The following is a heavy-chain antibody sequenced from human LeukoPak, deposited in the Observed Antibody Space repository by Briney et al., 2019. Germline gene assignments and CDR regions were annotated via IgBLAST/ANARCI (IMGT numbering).Heavy chain of an antibody. D-gene: IGHD2-15*01. Sequence: PGRSLRLSCAASGFTFSSYAMHWVRQAPGKGLEWVAVISYDGSNKYYADSVKGRFTISRDNSKNTLYLQMNSLRAEDTAVYYCAGGPIVGVPLERSFYNLGQGTMVTVSS. J-gene: IGHJ3*02. CDR1: GFTFSSYA. V-gene: IGHV3-30*04. CDR2: ISYDGSNK. CDR3: AGGPIVGVPLERSFYN.